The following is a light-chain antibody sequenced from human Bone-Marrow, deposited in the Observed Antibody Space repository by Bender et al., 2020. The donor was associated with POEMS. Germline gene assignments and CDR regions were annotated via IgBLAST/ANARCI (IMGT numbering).Light chain of an antibody. CDR3: TSYTSTPTLV. CDR1: SSDVGGYNY. Sequence: QSALTQPASVSGSHGQSITISCTGTSSDVGGYNYVSWYQQHPGKAPKVLISEVNNRPSGVSNRFSGSKSGNTASLTISGLQAEDEADYYCTSYTSTPTLVFGGGTKVTVL. J-gene: IGLJ3*02. V-gene: IGLV2-14*01. CDR2: EVN.